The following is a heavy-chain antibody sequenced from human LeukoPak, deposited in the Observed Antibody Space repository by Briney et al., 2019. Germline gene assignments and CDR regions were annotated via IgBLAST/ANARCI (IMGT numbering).Heavy chain of an antibody. D-gene: IGHD2-2*01. Sequence: GGSLRLSCAASGFTFSSYWMSWVRQAPGKGLEWVANIKQDGSEKYYMDSVKGRFTISRDNAKNSLYLQMNSLRAEDTAVYYCARDDCSSISCYHNWFDPWGQGTLVTVSS. J-gene: IGHJ5*02. CDR1: GFTFSSYW. V-gene: IGHV3-7*01. CDR3: ARDDCSSISCYHNWFDP. CDR2: IKQDGSEK.